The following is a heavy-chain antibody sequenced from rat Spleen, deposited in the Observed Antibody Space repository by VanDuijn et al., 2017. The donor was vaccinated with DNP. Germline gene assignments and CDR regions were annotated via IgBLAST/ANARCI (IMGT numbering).Heavy chain of an antibody. V-gene: IGHV5-19*01. J-gene: IGHJ3*01. CDR3: ASGGYNYEDWFAY. Sequence: EVQLVESGGGLVQPGRSLKLSCVASGFTFSNYGMHWIRQAPTKGLEWVASISNSGGFTCYRDSVKGRFTISRDNAKGTLYLQMDSLRSEDTATYYCASGGYNYEDWFAYWGQGTLVTVSS. CDR1: GFTFSNYG. CDR2: ISNSGGFT. D-gene: IGHD1-5*01.